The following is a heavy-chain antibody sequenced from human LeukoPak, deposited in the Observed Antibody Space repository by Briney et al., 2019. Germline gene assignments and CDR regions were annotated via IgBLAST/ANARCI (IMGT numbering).Heavy chain of an antibody. CDR1: GFTFSDYY. D-gene: IGHD3-3*01. V-gene: IGHV3-11*06. CDR2: ISSSSSYT. CDR3: ARDRAIFGILPQDY. Sequence: PGGSLRLSCAASGFTFSDYYMSWIRQAPGKGLEWVSYISSSSSYTNYADSAKGRFTISRDNAKNSLYLQMNSLRAEDTAVYYCARDRAIFGILPQDYWGQGTLVTVSS. J-gene: IGHJ4*02.